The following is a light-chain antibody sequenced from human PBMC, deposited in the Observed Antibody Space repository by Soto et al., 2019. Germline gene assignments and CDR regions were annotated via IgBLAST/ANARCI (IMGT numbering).Light chain of an antibody. CDR2: SND. CDR1: RSNIGHNA. J-gene: IGLJ3*02. V-gene: IGLV1-44*01. Sequence: QTVVTQPPSASGTSGQRVIISCSGSRSNIGHNAVNWFQQDPGTAPKVLIYSNDHRPSGVPDRFSGSKSGTSASLAISGLQSEDEADYYCVSWDERLNGWVFGGGTKLTVL. CDR3: VSWDERLNGWV.